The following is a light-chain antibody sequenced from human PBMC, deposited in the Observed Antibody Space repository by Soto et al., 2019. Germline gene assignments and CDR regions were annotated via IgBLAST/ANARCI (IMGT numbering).Light chain of an antibody. Sequence: QSVLTQPASVSGSPGQSITISCTGTSSDVGSYNLVSWYQQHPGKAPKLMISEVSKWPSGVSNRFSGSKSGNTASLTISGLQAEDEADYYCCSYAGISTPYLFGTGTKLTVL. CDR2: EVS. V-gene: IGLV2-23*02. CDR3: CSYAGISTPYL. J-gene: IGLJ1*01. CDR1: SSDVGSYNL.